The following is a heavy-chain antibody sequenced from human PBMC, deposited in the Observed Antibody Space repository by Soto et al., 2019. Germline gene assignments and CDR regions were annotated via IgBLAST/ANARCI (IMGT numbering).Heavy chain of an antibody. CDR3: TTVCDDSGCYY. CDR2: IVVGSGNT. J-gene: IGHJ4*02. Sequence: SVKVSCKASGFTFTSSAMQWVRQARGQRLEWIGWIVVGSGNTNYAQKFQERVTITRDMSTSTAYMELNSLKSEDTAVYYCTTVCDDSGCYYWGQGTLVTVSS. V-gene: IGHV1-58*02. D-gene: IGHD3-22*01. CDR1: GFTFTSSA.